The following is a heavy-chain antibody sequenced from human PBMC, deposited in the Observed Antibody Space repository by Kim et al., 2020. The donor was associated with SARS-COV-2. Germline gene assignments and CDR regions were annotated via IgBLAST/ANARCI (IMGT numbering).Heavy chain of an antibody. CDR2: INHSGST. J-gene: IGHJ6*02. Sequence: SETLSLTCAVYGGSFSDYYWSWIRQPPGKGLEWIGEINHSGSTNYNPSLKSRVTISVDTSKNQFSLKLSSVTAADTAVYYCARDRGAPRGYSYGGYKKQYYFYGMDVWGQGTTVTVSS. D-gene: IGHD5-18*01. V-gene: IGHV4-34*01. CDR3: ARDRGAPRGYSYGGYKKQYYFYGMDV. CDR1: GGSFSDYY.